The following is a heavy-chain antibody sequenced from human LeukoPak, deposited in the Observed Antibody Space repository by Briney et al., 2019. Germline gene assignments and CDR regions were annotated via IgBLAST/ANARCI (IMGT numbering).Heavy chain of an antibody. CDR1: GGTFSSYA. CDR3: ARLLHLCGGDCYTLGAFDI. CDR2: IIPIFGTA. V-gene: IGHV1-69*06. D-gene: IGHD2-21*02. J-gene: IGHJ3*02. Sequence: ASVKVSCKASGGTFSSYAISWVRQAPGQGLEWMGGIIPIFGTANYAQKFQGRVTITADKSTSTAYMELSSLRSEDTAVCYCARLLHLCGGDCYTLGAFDIWGQGTMVTVSS.